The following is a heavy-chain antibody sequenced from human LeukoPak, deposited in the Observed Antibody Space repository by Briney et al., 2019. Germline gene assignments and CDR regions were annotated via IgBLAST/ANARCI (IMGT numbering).Heavy chain of an antibody. CDR1: GGSISSYY. V-gene: IGHV4-59*01. Sequence: SETLSLTCTVSGGSISSYYWSWIRQPPGKGLEWIGYIYYSGSTNYNPSLKSRVTISVDTSKNQFSLKLSSVTAADTAVYYCARRGVGDTENYYFDYWGQGTLVTVSS. CDR2: IYYSGST. D-gene: IGHD5-18*01. CDR3: ARRGVGDTENYYFDY. J-gene: IGHJ4*02.